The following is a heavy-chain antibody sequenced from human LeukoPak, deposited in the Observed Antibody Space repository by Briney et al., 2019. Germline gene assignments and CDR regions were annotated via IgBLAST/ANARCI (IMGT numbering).Heavy chain of an antibody. V-gene: IGHV3-74*01. J-gene: IGHJ4*02. Sequence: GGSLRLSCAASGFTFSGYWMHWVRQAPGKGLVWVSRINSDGSSTSYADSVKGRFTISRDNAKNTLYLQMNSLRAEDTAVYYCARGWYGEGFDYWGQGTLVTVSS. CDR2: INSDGSST. CDR1: GFTFSGYW. D-gene: IGHD4-17*01. CDR3: ARGWYGEGFDY.